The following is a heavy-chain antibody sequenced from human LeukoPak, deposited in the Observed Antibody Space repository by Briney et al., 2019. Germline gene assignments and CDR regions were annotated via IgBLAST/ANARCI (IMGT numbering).Heavy chain of an antibody. CDR1: GFTFSSYG. CDR3: AAIVGAILTIDY. CDR2: IRYDGSNK. D-gene: IGHD1-26*01. J-gene: IGHJ4*02. Sequence: SGGSLRLSCAASGFTFSSYGMHWVRQAPGKGLEWVAFIRYDGSNKYYADSVKGRFTISRDNSKNTLYLQMNSLRAEDTAVYYCAAIVGAILTIDYWGQGTLVTVSS. V-gene: IGHV3-30*02.